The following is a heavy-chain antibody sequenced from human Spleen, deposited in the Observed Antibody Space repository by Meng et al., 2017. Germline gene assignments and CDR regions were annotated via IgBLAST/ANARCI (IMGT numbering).Heavy chain of an antibody. J-gene: IGHJ4*02. D-gene: IGHD2-21*02. V-gene: IGHV1-2*06. CDR1: GNSLTGYY. Sequence: VEVVGSGAEVKKSGASVRVSCKASGNSLTGYYMHWVRQAPGQGLEWMGRINPNSGGTNYAQKFQGRVTMTRDTSISTAYMELSRLRSDDTAVYYCACDCYSNSWGQGTLVTVSS. CDR2: INPNSGGT. CDR3: ACDCYSNS.